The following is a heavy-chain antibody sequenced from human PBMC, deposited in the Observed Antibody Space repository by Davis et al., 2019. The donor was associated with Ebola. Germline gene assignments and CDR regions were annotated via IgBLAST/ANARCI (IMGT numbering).Heavy chain of an antibody. CDR2: ISGSSDYI. CDR1: GFTFSNYR. V-gene: IGHV3-21*04. D-gene: IGHD3-16*01. CDR3: AREAGGIDY. J-gene: IGHJ4*02. Sequence: GESLKISCAASGFTFSNYRMNWVRQAPGKGLEWVSSISGSSDYIYYADSVKGRFTISRDNAKNSLYLQMNSLRAEDTAVYYCAREAGGIDYWGQGTLVTVSS.